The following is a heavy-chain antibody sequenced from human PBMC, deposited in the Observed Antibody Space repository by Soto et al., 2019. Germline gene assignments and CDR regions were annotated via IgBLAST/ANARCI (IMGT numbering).Heavy chain of an antibody. CDR3: APLPYYDSRGDAFDI. Sequence: GGSLRLSCAASGLTFSSYAMSWVRQAPGKGLEWVSAISGSGGSTYYADSVKGRFTISRDNSKNTLYLQMNSLRVEDTAVYYCAPLPYYDSRGDAFDIWGQGTMVTVSS. D-gene: IGHD3-22*01. V-gene: IGHV3-23*01. CDR2: ISGSGGST. J-gene: IGHJ3*02. CDR1: GLTFSSYA.